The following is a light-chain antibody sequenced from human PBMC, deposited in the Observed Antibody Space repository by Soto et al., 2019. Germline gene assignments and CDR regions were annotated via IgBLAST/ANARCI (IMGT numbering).Light chain of an antibody. Sequence: DIQMTQSPSSLSASVGNRVSITCRASQDISNYLAWYQQKPGKVPKVLIYAASTLQSGVPSRFSGSGSGTDFTLTISSLQPEDVATYYCQKYNSALWTFGQGTKVDIK. J-gene: IGKJ1*01. CDR3: QKYNSALWT. CDR2: AAS. V-gene: IGKV1-27*01. CDR1: QDISNY.